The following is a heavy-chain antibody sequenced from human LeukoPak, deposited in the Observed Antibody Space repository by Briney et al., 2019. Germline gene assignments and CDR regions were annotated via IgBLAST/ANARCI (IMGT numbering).Heavy chain of an antibody. J-gene: IGHJ6*03. D-gene: IGHD3-3*01. V-gene: IGHV4-4*07. CDR3: ARDIWSGYCDYYYCYMHV. Sequence: SATLSLTCTVSGGSISSYYWSWIRQPAGKGLEWIGRIYTSGSTNYNPSLKSRVTMSVDTSKNQFSLKLSSVTAAHTAVYYCARDIWSGYCDYYYCYMHVWAKGTTVTVSS. CDR1: GGSISSYY. CDR2: IYTSGST.